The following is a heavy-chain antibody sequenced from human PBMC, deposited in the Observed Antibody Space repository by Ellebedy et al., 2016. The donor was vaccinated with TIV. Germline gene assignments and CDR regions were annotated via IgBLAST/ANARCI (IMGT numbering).Heavy chain of an antibody. D-gene: IGHD3-10*01. CDR1: GFTFNSYG. CDR3: AKVLFAFGEFESPFDP. CDR2: IRYDGSDE. J-gene: IGHJ5*02. Sequence: GESLKISCAASGFTFNSYGMHWVRQAPGKGLEWVTFIRYDGSDEYYTDSVKGRFTISRDNSKNTLNLQMNSLRLEDTAVYHCAKVLFAFGEFESPFDPWGQGTLVIVSS. V-gene: IGHV3-30*02.